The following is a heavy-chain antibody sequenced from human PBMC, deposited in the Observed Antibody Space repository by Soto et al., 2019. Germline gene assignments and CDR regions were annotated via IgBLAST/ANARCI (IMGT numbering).Heavy chain of an antibody. CDR3: ARDQLYGDYLWYFDL. V-gene: IGHV1-69*04. CDR2: IIPILGIA. J-gene: IGHJ2*01. Sequence: SVKVSCKASGGTFSSYTISWVRQAPGQGLEWMGRIIPILGIANYAQKFQGRVTITADKSTSTAYMELSSLRSEDTAVYYCARDQLYGDYLWYFDLWGRGTLVTVSS. D-gene: IGHD4-17*01. CDR1: GGTFSSYT.